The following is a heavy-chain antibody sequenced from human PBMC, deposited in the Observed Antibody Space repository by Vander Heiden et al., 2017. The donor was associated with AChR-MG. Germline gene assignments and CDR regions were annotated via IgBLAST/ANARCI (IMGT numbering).Heavy chain of an antibody. J-gene: IGHJ1*01. Sequence: EVQLLESGGGLVQLGGALSPSCATSGFHFRSHAMSLVRQAPGKGLEWVSTISSSGGSTNYGDSVKGRFTISRDNSKNTLYLQMNSLRAEDTAVYYCALRISSYFQHWGQGTLVTVSS. CDR2: ISSSGGST. CDR3: ALRISSYFQH. V-gene: IGHV3-23*01. CDR1: GFHFRSHA. D-gene: IGHD2-15*01.